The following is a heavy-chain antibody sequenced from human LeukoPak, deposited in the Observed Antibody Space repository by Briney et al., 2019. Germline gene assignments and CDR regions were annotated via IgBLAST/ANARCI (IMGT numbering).Heavy chain of an antibody. J-gene: IGHJ4*02. CDR2: IYYSGST. Sequence: PSETLSLTCTVSGGALSSGGYYWTWIRQPPGKGLEWIGSIYYSGSTYYNPSLKSRVTISVDTSKNQFSLKLSSVTAADTAVYYCASEYSSGYHPYDYWGQGTLVTVSS. CDR3: ASEYSSGYHPYDY. D-gene: IGHD3-22*01. CDR1: GGALSSGGYY. V-gene: IGHV4-39*07.